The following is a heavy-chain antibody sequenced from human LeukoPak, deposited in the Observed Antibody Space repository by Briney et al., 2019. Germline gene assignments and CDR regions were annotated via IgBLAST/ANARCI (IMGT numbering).Heavy chain of an antibody. D-gene: IGHD3-3*01. CDR3: ARQGTQRDYDFWSGANWFDP. J-gene: IGHJ5*02. V-gene: IGHV4-59*11. Sequence: TSETLSLTCTVPGGSISSHYWSWIRQPPGKGLEWIGYIYYSGSTNYNPSLKSRVTISVDTSKNQFSLKLSSVTAADTAVYYCARQGTQRDYDFWSGANWFDPWGQGTLVTVSS. CDR1: GGSISSHY. CDR2: IYYSGST.